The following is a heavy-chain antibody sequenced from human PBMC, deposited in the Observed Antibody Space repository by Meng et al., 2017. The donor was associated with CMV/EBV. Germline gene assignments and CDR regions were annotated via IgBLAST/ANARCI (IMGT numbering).Heavy chain of an antibody. CDR3: ARSGDGYNSMDY. J-gene: IGHJ4*02. V-gene: IGHV4-31*02. Sequence: VSGGSISSGRYYWSWLRQHPGKGLEWIGYIYYSGSTYYNPSLKSRVTISVDTSKNQFSLKLSSVTAADTAVYYCARSGDGYNSMDYWGQGTLVTVSS. D-gene: IGHD5-24*01. CDR2: IYYSGST. CDR1: GGSISSGRYY.